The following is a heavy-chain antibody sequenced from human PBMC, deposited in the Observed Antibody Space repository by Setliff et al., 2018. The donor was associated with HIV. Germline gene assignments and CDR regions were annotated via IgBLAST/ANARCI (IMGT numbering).Heavy chain of an antibody. Sequence: GASVKVSCKASGYTFTSYGISWVRQAPGQGLEWMGWISAYNGNTNYAQKLQGRVTMTTDTSTSTAYMELRSLRSDDTAVYYCARPYNSWSGFPDAFDIWGQGTMVTVSS. D-gene: IGHD3-3*01. CDR1: GYTFTSYG. V-gene: IGHV1-18*01. CDR2: ISAYNGNT. CDR3: ARPYNSWSGFPDAFDI. J-gene: IGHJ3*02.